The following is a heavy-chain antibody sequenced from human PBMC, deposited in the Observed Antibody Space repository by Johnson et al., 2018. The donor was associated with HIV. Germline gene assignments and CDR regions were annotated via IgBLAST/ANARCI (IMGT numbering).Heavy chain of an antibody. V-gene: IGHV3-30-3*01. CDR3: ARDHSSGPDAFDI. CDR1: GFTVSSYA. CDR2: ISFDGSNT. J-gene: IGHJ3*02. D-gene: IGHD6-19*01. Sequence: VQLVESGGGVVQPGRSLRLSCAASGFTVSSYAIHWVRQAPGKGLAWVAVISFDGSNTYYADSVKGRFTISRDNSKNTLYLQMNSLRAEDTAVFYCARDHSSGPDAFDIWGQGTMVTVSS.